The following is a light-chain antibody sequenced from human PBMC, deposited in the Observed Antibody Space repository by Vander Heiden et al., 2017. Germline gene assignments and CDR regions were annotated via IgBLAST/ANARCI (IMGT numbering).Light chain of an antibody. CDR1: SSNIGAGYD. CDR3: QSYDSSLSGSSVV. J-gene: IGLJ2*01. CDR2: GNS. V-gene: IGLV1-40*01. Sequence: QSVLPQPPSVSGAPGQRVTISCTGSSSNIGAGYDVHWYQQLPGTAPKLLIYGNSNRPSGVPDRFSGSKSGTSASLAITGLQAEDEADYYCQSYDSSLSGSSVVFGGGTKLTVL.